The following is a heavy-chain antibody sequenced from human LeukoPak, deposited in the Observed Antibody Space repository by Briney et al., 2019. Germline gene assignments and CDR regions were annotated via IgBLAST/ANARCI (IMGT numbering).Heavy chain of an antibody. Sequence: GGSLRLSCAASGFTFSSYAMRWVRQAQGKGLEWVSAISGSGGSTYYADSVKGRFTISRDNSKNTLYLQMNSLRAEDTAVYYCAKEIRGNYYGSGSYDMDVWGKGTTVTISS. CDR1: GFTFSSYA. D-gene: IGHD3-10*01. CDR3: AKEIRGNYYGSGSYDMDV. J-gene: IGHJ6*03. CDR2: ISGSGGST. V-gene: IGHV3-23*01.